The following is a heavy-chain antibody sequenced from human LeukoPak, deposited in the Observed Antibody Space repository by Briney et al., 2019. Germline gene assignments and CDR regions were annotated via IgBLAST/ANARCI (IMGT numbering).Heavy chain of an antibody. CDR3: ARDPRAPGGSGRPDY. CDR1: GYTFTSYG. J-gene: IGHJ4*02. D-gene: IGHD3-10*01. V-gene: IGHV1-18*01. CDR2: ISAYNGNT. Sequence: ASVKVSCKASGYTFTSYGISWVRQAPGQGLEWMGWISAYNGNTTYAQKLQGRVTMTTDTSTSTAYMELRSLRSDDTAVYYCARDPRAPGGSGRPDYGGQGTLVTVSA.